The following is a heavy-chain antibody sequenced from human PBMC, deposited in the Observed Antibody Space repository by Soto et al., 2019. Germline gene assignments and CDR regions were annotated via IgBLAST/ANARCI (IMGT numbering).Heavy chain of an antibody. V-gene: IGHV1-2*02. J-gene: IGHJ6*02. Sequence: QVHLVQSGAEVKKPGASVKVSCKASGYTFTVYDMHWVRQAPEQGLEWMGWINPNSGGTNYAQKLQGRVTMTRDTSISTAYMALSRLRSDDTAVYYCAREVVVTVAYYYGMDVLGQVPPVTVSS. CDR2: INPNSGGT. D-gene: IGHD2-21*02. CDR3: AREVVVTVAYYYGMDV. CDR1: GYTFTVYD.